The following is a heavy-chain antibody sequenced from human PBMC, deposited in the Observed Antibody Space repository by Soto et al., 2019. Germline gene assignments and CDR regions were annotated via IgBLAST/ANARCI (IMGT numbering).Heavy chain of an antibody. CDR3: AKDRRYNGYGPFDY. V-gene: IGHV3-23*01. CDR2: ISGSGGYT. CDR1: EFTFSDYA. J-gene: IGHJ4*02. D-gene: IGHD5-12*01. Sequence: PGGSLRLSCAASEFTFSDYAMSWVRQASGKGLEWVSAISGSGGYTYYADSVKGRFTISRDNSRNTLYLQMNSLRAEDTAVYFCAKDRRYNGYGPFDYWGQGTLVTVSS.